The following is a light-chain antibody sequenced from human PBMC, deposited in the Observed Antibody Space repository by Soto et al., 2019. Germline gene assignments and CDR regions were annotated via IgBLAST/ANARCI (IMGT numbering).Light chain of an antibody. V-gene: IGKV3-11*01. CDR2: DAS. CDR3: QQRSNWPSIT. CDR1: QSVSSY. J-gene: IGKJ5*01. Sequence: EIVLTQSPATLSLSPGERATLSCRASQSVSSYLAWYQQKPGQAPRLLIYDASNRATGIPARFSGSGSGTDFTLSISSLEPEDFGVYYCQQRSNWPSITFGQGTRLEIK.